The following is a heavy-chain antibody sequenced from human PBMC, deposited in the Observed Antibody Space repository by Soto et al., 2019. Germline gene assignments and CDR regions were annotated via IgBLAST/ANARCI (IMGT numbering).Heavy chain of an antibody. D-gene: IGHD2-2*01. CDR3: ARTPRSSSTIEDYYYYYYGMDV. CDR2: IIPISGTA. Sequence: QVQLVQSGAEVKKPGSSVKVSCKASGGTFSNYAISWVRQAPGQGLEWMGGIIPISGTANYAQKFQGGVTITAGGSTSTTYMELRSRRTEDAAVYYCARTPRSSSTIEDYYYYYYGMDVWGQGTTVTVSS. V-gene: IGHV1-69*01. J-gene: IGHJ6*02. CDR1: GGTFSNYA.